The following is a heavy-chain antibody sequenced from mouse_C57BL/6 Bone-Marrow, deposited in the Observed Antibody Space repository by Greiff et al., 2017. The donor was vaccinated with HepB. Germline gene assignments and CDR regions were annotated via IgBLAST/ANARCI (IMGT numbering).Heavy chain of an antibody. J-gene: IGHJ3*01. CDR3: VRDQGPYDYPRFAY. D-gene: IGHD2-4*01. CDR2: IRSKSSNYAT. CDR1: GFTFNTYA. V-gene: IGHV10-3*01. Sequence: EVPLVESGGGLVQPKGSLKLSCAASGFTFNTYAMHWVRQAPGKGLEWVARIRSKSSNYATYYADSLKDRFTISRDDSQSMLYLQMNNLKTEDTAMYYCVRDQGPYDYPRFAYWGQGTLVTVSA.